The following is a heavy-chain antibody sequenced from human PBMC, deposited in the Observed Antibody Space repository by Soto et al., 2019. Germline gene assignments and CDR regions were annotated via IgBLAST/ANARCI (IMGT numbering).Heavy chain of an antibody. D-gene: IGHD1-1*01. Sequence: VEALTISGEGPEERVANYWICSVRQMPGKGLEWMGRIAPSDSNTNYSPSFQGHVTISADRSTTTAYLQWSSLRASDTAMYYCARQSRNALDSWGQGTLVTVSS. CDR2: IAPSDSNT. J-gene: IGHJ4*02. V-gene: IGHV5-10-1*01. CDR3: ARQSRNALDS. CDR1: EERVANYW.